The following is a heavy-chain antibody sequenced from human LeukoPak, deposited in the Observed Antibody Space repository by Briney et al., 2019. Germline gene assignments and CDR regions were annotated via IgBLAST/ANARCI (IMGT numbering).Heavy chain of an antibody. Sequence: ASVKVSCKASGYTFTGYYMHWVRQAPGQGLEWMGWINPNSGGTNYAQKFQGRVTMTRDTSISTAYMELSRLRSDDTAVYCCARAARITMVRGVIRIWFDPWGQGTLVTVSS. CDR1: GYTFTGYY. V-gene: IGHV1-2*02. J-gene: IGHJ5*02. D-gene: IGHD3-10*01. CDR2: INPNSGGT. CDR3: ARAARITMVRGVIRIWFDP.